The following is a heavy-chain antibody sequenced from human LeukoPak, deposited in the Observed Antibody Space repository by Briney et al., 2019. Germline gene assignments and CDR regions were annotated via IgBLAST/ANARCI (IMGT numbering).Heavy chain of an antibody. J-gene: IGHJ3*02. CDR1: DGSFSGYY. CDR2: INHSGST. Sequence: SETLSLSCAVYDGSFSGYYCSWIRQPPGKGLEWIGEINHSGSTNSNPSLKSRVTISVDTSKNQFSLKLSSVTAADTAVYYCAKSNGYGLIDIWGQGTMVTVSS. V-gene: IGHV4-34*01. CDR3: AKSNGYGLIDI. D-gene: IGHD3-22*01.